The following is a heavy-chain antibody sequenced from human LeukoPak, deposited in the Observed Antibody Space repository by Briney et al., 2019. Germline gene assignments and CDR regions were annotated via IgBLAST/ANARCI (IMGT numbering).Heavy chain of an antibody. CDR1: GFTFSSYW. CDR2: INGDGTMI. CDR3: ARGGMDV. J-gene: IGHJ6*04. Sequence: GGSLRLSCAASGFTFSSYWMHWVRQAPGKGRVCVSRINGDGTMIGYADSVKGRFTISRDNAKNTVYLQMNRLRAEDTAVYYCARGGMDVWGKGTTVTVSS. V-gene: IGHV3-74*01.